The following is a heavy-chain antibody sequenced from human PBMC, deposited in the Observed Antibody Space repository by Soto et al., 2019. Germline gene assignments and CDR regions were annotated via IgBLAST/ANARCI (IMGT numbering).Heavy chain of an antibody. CDR1: GGTFTGYT. D-gene: IGHD1-26*01. V-gene: IGHV1-69*02. CDR3: AGPIVGATN. Sequence: QFQRVKSGAEEKKPGPSVRVSGKASGGTFTGYTRSWLRQAPGQGLEWMGRFIPLLNIANYAQKFQGRVTITADKSTNTSYMELSSLRSEDTAVYYCAGPIVGATNWGQGTLVTVSS. J-gene: IGHJ4*02. CDR2: FIPLLNIA.